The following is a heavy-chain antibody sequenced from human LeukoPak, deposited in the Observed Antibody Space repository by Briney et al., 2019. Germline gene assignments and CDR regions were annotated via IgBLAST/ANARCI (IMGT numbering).Heavy chain of an antibody. CDR3: ARVKSGKQWLWQSDGDFDY. J-gene: IGHJ4*02. V-gene: IGHV1-3*01. D-gene: IGHD6-19*01. Sequence: ASVKVSCKASGYTFTSYAMHWVRQAPGQRLEWMGWINAGNGNTKYSQKFQGRVTITRDTSGSTAYMELSSLRSEDTAVYYCARVKSGKQWLWQSDGDFDYWGQGTLVTVSS. CDR2: INAGNGNT. CDR1: GYTFTSYA.